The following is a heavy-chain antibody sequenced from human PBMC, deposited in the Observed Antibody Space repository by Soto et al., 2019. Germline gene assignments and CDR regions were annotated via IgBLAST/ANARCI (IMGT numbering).Heavy chain of an antibody. CDR2: ISAYNGNT. CDR1: GYTFTSYG. J-gene: IGHJ6*03. Sequence: GASVKVSCKASGYTFTSYGISWVRQAPGQGLEWMGWISAYNGNTNYAQKLQGRVTMTTDTSTSTAYMELRSLRSDDTAVYYCAGHRSSTDYYYYMDVWGKGTTVTVSS. D-gene: IGHD2-2*01. V-gene: IGHV1-18*01. CDR3: AGHRSSTDYYYYMDV.